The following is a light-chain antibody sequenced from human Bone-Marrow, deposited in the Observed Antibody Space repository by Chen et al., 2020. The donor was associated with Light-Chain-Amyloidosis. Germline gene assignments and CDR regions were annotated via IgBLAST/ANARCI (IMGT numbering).Light chain of an antibody. CDR1: SSDVGGDNH. J-gene: IGLJ1*01. CDR2: EVT. CDR3: SSYTITNTLV. V-gene: IGLV2-14*01. Sequence: QSALTQPASVSGPPGQSTTISCPGTSSDVGGDNHVSWYQQHPDKAPKLMIYEVTNRPSWVPDRFSGSKSDNTASLTISGLQTEDEADYFCSSYTITNTLVFGSGTRVTVL.